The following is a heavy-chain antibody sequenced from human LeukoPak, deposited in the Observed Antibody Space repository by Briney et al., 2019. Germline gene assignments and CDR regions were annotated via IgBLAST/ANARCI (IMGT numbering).Heavy chain of an antibody. CDR1: GFTFSSYS. D-gene: IGHD2-2*01. CDR3: ARDGSCSSTSCYYYYYGMDV. Sequence: PGGSLRLSCAPSGFTFSSYSMNWVRQAPGKGLQWVSSISSSSSYIYYADSVKGRFTISRDNAKNSLYLQMNSLRAEDTAVYYCARDGSCSSTSCYYYYYGMDVWGQGTTVTVSS. V-gene: IGHV3-21*01. CDR2: ISSSSSYI. J-gene: IGHJ6*02.